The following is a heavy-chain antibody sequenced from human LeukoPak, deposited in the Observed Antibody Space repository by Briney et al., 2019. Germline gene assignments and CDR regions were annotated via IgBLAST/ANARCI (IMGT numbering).Heavy chain of an antibody. J-gene: IGHJ4*02. CDR3: ARDKYYYDSSGSIRFDY. D-gene: IGHD3-22*01. V-gene: IGHV4-59*12. Sequence: SETLSLTCTVSGGSISSYYWSWIRQPPGKGLEWIGYIYYSGSTNYNPSLKSRVTISVDTSKNQFSLKLSSVTAADTAVYYCARDKYYYDSSGSIRFDYWGQGTLVTVSS. CDR2: IYYSGST. CDR1: GGSISSYY.